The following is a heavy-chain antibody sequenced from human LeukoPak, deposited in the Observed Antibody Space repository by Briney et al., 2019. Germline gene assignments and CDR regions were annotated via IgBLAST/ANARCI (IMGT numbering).Heavy chain of an antibody. V-gene: IGHV3-7*01. D-gene: IGHD6-19*01. CDR3: ARRIAVAGTKGFDY. CDR2: IEQDGSEK. CDR1: GFTFSSYA. J-gene: IGHJ4*02. Sequence: SGGSLRLSCAASGFTFSSYAMSWVRQAPGKGLEWVANIEQDGSEKSYVDSLKGRFTISRDNAKNSLYLQMNGLRAEDTAVYYCARRIAVAGTKGFDYWGQGTLVTVSS.